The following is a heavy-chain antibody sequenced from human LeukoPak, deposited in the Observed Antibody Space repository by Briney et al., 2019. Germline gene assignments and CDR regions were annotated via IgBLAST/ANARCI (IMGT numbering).Heavy chain of an antibody. CDR1: GFTFNSYA. J-gene: IGHJ4*02. D-gene: IGHD6-19*01. CDR3: AKAGIGVVGYFDY. V-gene: IGHV3-23*01. Sequence: PGGSLRLSCAASGFTFNSYAMSWVRQAPGNGLEWLSAIRGSGGGTYYADSVKGRFTISRDNSKNTLYLQMNSLRDEDTALYYCAKAGIGVVGYFDYWGQGTLVTVSS. CDR2: IRGSGGGT.